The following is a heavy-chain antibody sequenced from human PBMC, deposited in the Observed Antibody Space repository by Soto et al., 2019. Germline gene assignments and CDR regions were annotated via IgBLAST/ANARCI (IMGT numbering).Heavy chain of an antibody. CDR2: IYPGDSDT. CDR3: ARQVYLYYGSGSYYTQDAFDI. D-gene: IGHD3-10*01. J-gene: IGHJ3*02. Sequence: GESLKISCKGSGYTFTDYWIGWVRQLPGKGLEWMGIIYPGDSDTRYSPSFQGHVTITVDKSTSTAYLQWNTLKASDTAMYYCARQVYLYYGSGSYYTQDAFDIWGQGTMVTVSS. CDR1: GYTFTDYW. V-gene: IGHV5-51*01.